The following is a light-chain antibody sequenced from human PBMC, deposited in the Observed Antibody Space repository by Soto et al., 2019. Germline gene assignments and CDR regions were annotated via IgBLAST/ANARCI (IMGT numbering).Light chain of an antibody. J-gene: IGKJ3*01. V-gene: IGKV3-11*01. CDR2: ATS. CDR1: QNINSY. Sequence: EIVLTQSPGTLSLSPGERATLSCRASQNINSYLAWYQQKPGQAPRLLIYATSNRATGIPARFSGSGSGTDFTLSISSLEPEDFAVYYCQQRSSWPFTFGPGTKVEIK. CDR3: QQRSSWPFT.